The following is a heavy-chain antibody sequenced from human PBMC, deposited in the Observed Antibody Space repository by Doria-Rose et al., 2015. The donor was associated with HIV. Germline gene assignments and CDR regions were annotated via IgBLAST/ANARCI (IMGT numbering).Heavy chain of an antibody. CDR3: ARFHNDSGIDVFDV. Sequence: QVQLQQWDAGLVRPSETLSLSCAVYIGSFSSYYWSWIRQIPGRGLEWLGEINHSGSATFNPSLKSRINMSVDTSKNQFFLKLSSVTAADTAVYFCARFHNDSGIDVFDVWGQWKMVAVSS. V-gene: IGHV4-34*01. CDR1: IGSFSSYY. CDR2: INHSGSA. D-gene: IGHD3-22*01. J-gene: IGHJ3*01.